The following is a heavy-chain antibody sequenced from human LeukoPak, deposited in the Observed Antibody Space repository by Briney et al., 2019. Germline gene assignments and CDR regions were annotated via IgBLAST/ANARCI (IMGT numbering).Heavy chain of an antibody. CDR1: GYTFTSYD. V-gene: IGHV1-8*03. Sequence: GASVKVSCKASGYTFTSYDINWVRQATGQGLEWMGWMNPNSGNTGYAQKFQGRVTITRNTSISTAYMELSSLRSEDTAVYYCARGASGDFWSGYYFGYYYYYMDVWGKGTTVTVSS. CDR2: MNPNSGNT. J-gene: IGHJ6*03. CDR3: ARGASGDFWSGYYFGYYYYYMDV. D-gene: IGHD3-3*01.